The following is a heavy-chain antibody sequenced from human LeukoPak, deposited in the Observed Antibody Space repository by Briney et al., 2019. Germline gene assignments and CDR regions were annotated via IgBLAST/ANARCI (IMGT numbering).Heavy chain of an antibody. V-gene: IGHV3-48*01. CDR2: SSSSTI. CDR3: ARSRQGESGAFDI. CDR1: GFTFSSYG. J-gene: IGHJ3*02. Sequence: GGSLRLSCAASGFTFSSYGMSSSSSTIYYADSVKGRFTISRDNAKNSLYLQLNSLRAEDTAVYYCARSRQGESGAFDIWGQGTMVTVSS. D-gene: IGHD1-26*01.